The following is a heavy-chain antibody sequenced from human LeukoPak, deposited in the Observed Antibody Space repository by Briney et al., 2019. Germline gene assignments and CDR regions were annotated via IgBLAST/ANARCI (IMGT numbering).Heavy chain of an antibody. Sequence: ETLSLTCAVYGGSFSGFYWSWIRQPPGKGLEWIGEINHSGSTNYNPSLKSRVTMSVDTSKKQFSLNLSSVTAADTAVYFCARRGGYSFGLNYYYYMDVWGKGTPVTVSS. V-gene: IGHV4-34*01. CDR3: ARRGGYSFGLNYYYYMDV. CDR1: GGSFSGFY. CDR2: INHSGST. D-gene: IGHD3/OR15-3a*01. J-gene: IGHJ6*03.